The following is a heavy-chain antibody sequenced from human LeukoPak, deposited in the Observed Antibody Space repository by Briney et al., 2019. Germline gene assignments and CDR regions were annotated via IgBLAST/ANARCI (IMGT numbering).Heavy chain of an antibody. D-gene: IGHD3-10*01. CDR3: ARDTAMVRGDPYYMDV. CDR1: GYTFTGYY. V-gene: IGHV1-2*02. Sequence: GASVKVSCKASGYTFTGYYMHWVRQAPGQGLEWMGWINPNSGGTNYAQKFQGRVTMTRDTSISTAYMELSRLRSDDTAVYYCARDTAMVRGDPYYMDVWGKGTTVTISS. CDR2: INPNSGGT. J-gene: IGHJ6*03.